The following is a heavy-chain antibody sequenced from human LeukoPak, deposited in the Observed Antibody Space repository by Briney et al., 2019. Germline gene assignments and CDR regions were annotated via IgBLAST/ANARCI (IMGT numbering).Heavy chain of an antibody. CDR3: ASRTARGY. CDR2: IKQDGSEK. J-gene: IGHJ4*02. Sequence: GGSLRLSCAASGFTFSSYAMSWVRQAPGKGLEWVANIKQDGSEKYYVDSVKGRFTISRDNAKNSLYLQMNSLRAEDTAVYYCASRTARGYWGQGTLVTVSS. CDR1: GFTFSSYA. D-gene: IGHD1-14*01. V-gene: IGHV3-7*01.